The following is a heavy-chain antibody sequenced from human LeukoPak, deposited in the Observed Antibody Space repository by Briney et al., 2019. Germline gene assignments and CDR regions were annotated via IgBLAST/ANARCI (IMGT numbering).Heavy chain of an antibody. CDR1: GFTFSDYW. D-gene: IGHD3/OR15-3a*01. CDR3: AKDANYDLWNGPLGY. J-gene: IGHJ4*02. V-gene: IGHV3-74*01. CDR2: IDLNGGTT. Sequence: PGGSLRLSCAAAGFTFSDYWMHWARHAPGKGLEWVSRIDLNGGTTNYADSVKGRFTISRDNSKNTLYLQMNSLRAEDTAVYFCAKDANYDLWNGPLGYWGQGTLVTVSS.